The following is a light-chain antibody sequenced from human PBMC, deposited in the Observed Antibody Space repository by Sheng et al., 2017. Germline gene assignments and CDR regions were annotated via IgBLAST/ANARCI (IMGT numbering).Light chain of an antibody. CDR2: EVN. J-gene: IGLJ1*01. V-gene: IGLV2-8*01. CDR3: SSYASSPFV. CDR1: SSDVGGYDY. Sequence: QSALTQPPSASGSLGHSVTISCTGTSSDVGGYDYVSWYQQHPGKAPKLLIYEVNKRPSGVPDRFSGSKFGNTASLTVSGFQAEDEADYYCSSYASSPFVFGAGTRVT.